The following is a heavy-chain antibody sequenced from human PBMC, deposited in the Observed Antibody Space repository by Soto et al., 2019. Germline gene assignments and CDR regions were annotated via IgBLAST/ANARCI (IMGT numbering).Heavy chain of an antibody. V-gene: IGHV1-3*01. Sequence: QVQLVQSGAEVKKPGASVKVSCKASGYTFTSYAMHWVRQAPGQRLEWMGWINAGNGNTKYSQKFQGRVTITRDTSASTAYMELSSLRSEDTAVYYCARDMAYYYDSSGYSVYFDLWGRGTLVTVSS. D-gene: IGHD3-22*01. J-gene: IGHJ2*01. CDR3: ARDMAYYYDSSGYSVYFDL. CDR1: GYTFTSYA. CDR2: INAGNGNT.